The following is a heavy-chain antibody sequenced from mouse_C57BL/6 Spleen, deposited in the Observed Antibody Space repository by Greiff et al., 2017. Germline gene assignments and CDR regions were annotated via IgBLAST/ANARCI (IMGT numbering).Heavy chain of an antibody. CDR1: GYTFTSYW. CDR3: ARNWDNYAMDY. V-gene: IGHV1-50*01. D-gene: IGHD4-1*01. Sequence: QVQLQQPGAELVKPGASVKLSCKASGYTFTSYWMQWVKQRPGQGLEWIGEIDPSDSYTNYNQKFEGKATLTVDTSTSTAYMQLSSLTSEDSAVYYCARNWDNYAMDYWGQGTSVTVSS. CDR2: IDPSDSYT. J-gene: IGHJ4*01.